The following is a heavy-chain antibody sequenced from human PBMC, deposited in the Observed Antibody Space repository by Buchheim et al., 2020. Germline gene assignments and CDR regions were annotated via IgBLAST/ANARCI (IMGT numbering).Heavy chain of an antibody. CDR3: AKEPSGKWNAHNWFDP. J-gene: IGHJ5*02. Sequence: EVRLLESGGGLVQPGGSLRVSCEASGFIFRNYAMSSVRQTPGKRLEWVSAISGTTDSTHLADSVTGRFTISRDNSKRITYFQMNSQRADDTAIYYCAKEPSGKWNAHNWFDPWGQGTL. CDR1: GFIFRNYA. V-gene: IGHV3-23*01. CDR2: ISGTTDST. D-gene: IGHD1-1*01.